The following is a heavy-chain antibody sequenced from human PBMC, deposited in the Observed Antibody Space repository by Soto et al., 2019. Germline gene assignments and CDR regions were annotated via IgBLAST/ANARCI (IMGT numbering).Heavy chain of an antibody. V-gene: IGHV4-31*03. J-gene: IGHJ5*02. D-gene: IGHD6-13*01. Sequence: SETLSLTCTVSGDSISNGQYYGSTPIPHPGKGMEWIGYIHYSGSASDNPSLESRVTISGDTSKDQYSLRLSSVTAADTAVYYCARDHGIASSGACWLDPWGQGTLVTVSS. CDR3: ARDHGIASSGACWLDP. CDR1: GDSISNGQYY. CDR2: IHYSGSA.